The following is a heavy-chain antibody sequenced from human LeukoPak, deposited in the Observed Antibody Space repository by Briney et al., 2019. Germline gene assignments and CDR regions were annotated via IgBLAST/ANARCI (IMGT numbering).Heavy chain of an antibody. Sequence: PGGSLRLSCAASGFTLSSSAMNWVRQAPGKGLEWVXSXXNVGSHIYYAGSVKGRFTISRDNTKNSLYLQMNSLRAEDTAVYYCSRDPTYXLXXXYFDYWGQGALVTVSS. CDR2: XXNVGSHI. D-gene: IGHD1-26*01. CDR1: GFTLSSSA. J-gene: IGHJ4*02. V-gene: IGHV3-21*01. CDR3: SRDPTYXLXXXYFDY.